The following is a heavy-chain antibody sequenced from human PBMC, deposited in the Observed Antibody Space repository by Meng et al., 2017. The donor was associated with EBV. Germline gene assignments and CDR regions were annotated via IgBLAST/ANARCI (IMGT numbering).Heavy chain of an antibody. Sequence: QVHLGQCAAEGKKPGSSVKVSCQTAGGPFRNYAISWVRQAPGQGLEWLGGFLPTLGAPNYAQKFHGRVSITADESTSTHYMDLSSLRSEDTAVYYCASESGRGYTPDYWGQGTLVTVSS. V-gene: IGHV1-69*01. CDR1: GGPFRNYA. CDR2: FLPTLGAP. J-gene: IGHJ4*02. D-gene: IGHD3-10*01. CDR3: ASESGRGYTPDY.